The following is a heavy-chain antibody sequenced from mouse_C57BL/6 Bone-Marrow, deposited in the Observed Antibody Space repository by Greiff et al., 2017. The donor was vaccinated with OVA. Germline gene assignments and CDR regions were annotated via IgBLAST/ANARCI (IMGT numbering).Heavy chain of an antibody. CDR3: ARDEVYFDY. Sequence: EVKLMESGGGLVKPGGSLKLSCAASGFTFSSYAMSWVRQTPEKRLEWVATISDGGSYTYYPDNVKGRFTISRDNAKNNLYLQMSHLKYEDTAMYYCARDEVYFDYWGQGTTLTVSS. J-gene: IGHJ2*01. V-gene: IGHV5-4*01. CDR2: ISDGGSYT. CDR1: GFTFSSYA.